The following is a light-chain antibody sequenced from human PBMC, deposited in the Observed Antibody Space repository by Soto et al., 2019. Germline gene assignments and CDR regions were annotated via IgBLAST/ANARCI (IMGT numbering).Light chain of an antibody. CDR1: SSNIGAGYD. V-gene: IGLV1-40*01. J-gene: IGLJ1*01. CDR3: QSYDRSLSGSGV. CDR2: DNS. Sequence: QYVLTQPPSVSGAPGQRVTISCTGSSSNIGAGYDVHWYQQLPGTAPKLLIYDNSNRPSGVPDRFSGSKSGTSASLAITGLQAEDEADYYCQSYDRSLSGSGVFGTGTKVTVL.